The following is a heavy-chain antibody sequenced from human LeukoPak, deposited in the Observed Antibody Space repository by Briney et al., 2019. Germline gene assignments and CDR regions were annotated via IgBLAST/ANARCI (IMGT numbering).Heavy chain of an antibody. CDR2: IYADYST. D-gene: IGHD2-15*01. J-gene: IGHJ4*02. Sequence: GGSLRLSCAASGFIVSNKCMNWVRQAPGKGLEWVSLIYADYSTNYADSVKGRFTISRDNSKNTIYLQMNSLRAEDTAVYYCGRDLGYSSGSFPYVGNIDYWGQGTLVTVSS. CDR3: GRDLGYSSGSFPYVGNIDY. V-gene: IGHV3-66*01. CDR1: GFIVSNKC.